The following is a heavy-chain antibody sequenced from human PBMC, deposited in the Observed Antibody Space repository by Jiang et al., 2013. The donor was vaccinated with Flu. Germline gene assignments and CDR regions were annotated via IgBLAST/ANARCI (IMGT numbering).Heavy chain of an antibody. Sequence: VQLLESGGGLVQPGGSLRLSCAASGFTFSSYAMSWVRQAPGKGLEWVSAISGSGGSTYYADSVKGRFTISRDNSKNTLYLQMNSLRAEDTAVYYCARKYSSGWYSYQTYDYWGQGTLVTVSS. CDR2: ISGSGGST. D-gene: IGHD6-19*01. CDR3: ARKYSSGWYSYQTYDY. V-gene: IGHV3-23*01. J-gene: IGHJ4*02. CDR1: GFTFSSYA.